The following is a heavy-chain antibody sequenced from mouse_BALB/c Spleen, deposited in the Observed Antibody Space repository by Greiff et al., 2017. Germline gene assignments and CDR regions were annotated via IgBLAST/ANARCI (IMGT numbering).Heavy chain of an antibody. J-gene: IGHJ4*01. CDR3: ARHGITTVVEAMDY. CDR1: GFTFSSYG. CDR2: ISSGGSYT. Sequence: EVQGVESGGDLVKPGGSLKLSCAASGFTFSSYGMSWVRQTPDKRLEWVATISSGGSYTYYPDSVKGRFTISRDNAKNTLYLQMSSLKSEDTAMYYCARHGITTVVEAMDYWGQGTSVTVSS. V-gene: IGHV5-6*01. D-gene: IGHD1-1*01.